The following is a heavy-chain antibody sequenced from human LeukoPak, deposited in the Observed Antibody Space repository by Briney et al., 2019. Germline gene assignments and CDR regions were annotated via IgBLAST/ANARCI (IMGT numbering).Heavy chain of an antibody. CDR3: ARVERGSSGYLFDY. CDR1: GFTFSSYS. CDR2: ISSSSSYI. V-gene: IGHV3-21*01. D-gene: IGHD3-22*01. J-gene: IGHJ4*02. Sequence: GGSLRLSCAASGFTFSSYSMNWVCQAPGKGLEWVSSISSSSSYIYYADSVKGRFTISRDNAKNSLYLQMNSLRAEDTAVYYCARVERGSSGYLFDYWGQGTLVTVSS.